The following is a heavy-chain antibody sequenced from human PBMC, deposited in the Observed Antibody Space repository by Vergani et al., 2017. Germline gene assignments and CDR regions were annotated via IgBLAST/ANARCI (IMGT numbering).Heavy chain of an antibody. CDR2: IIPILGIA. J-gene: IGHJ4*02. D-gene: IGHD5-18*01. V-gene: IGHV1-69*02. CDR1: GGTFSSYT. Sequence: QVQLVQSGAEVKKPGSSVKVSCKASGGTFSSYTISWVRQAPGQGLEWMGRIIPILGIANYAQKFQGRVTITADKSTSTAYMGLSSLRSEDTAGYYCAGVPGGYSYGYYFDYWGQGSLVTVSS. CDR3: AGVPGGYSYGYYFDY.